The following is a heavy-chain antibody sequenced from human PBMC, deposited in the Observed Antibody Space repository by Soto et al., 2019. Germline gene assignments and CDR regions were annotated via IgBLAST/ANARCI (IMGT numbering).Heavy chain of an antibody. D-gene: IGHD4-4*01. V-gene: IGHV4-30-2*01. CDR1: GGSISSGGYS. CDR3: ARGMTTVTTIDY. Sequence: PSETLSLTCAVSGGSISSGGYSWSWIRQPPGKGLEWIGYIYHGGSTYYNPSLKSRVTISVDRSKNQFSLKLSSVTAADTAVYYCARGMTTVTTIDYWGQGTLVTVSS. CDR2: IYHGGST. J-gene: IGHJ4*02.